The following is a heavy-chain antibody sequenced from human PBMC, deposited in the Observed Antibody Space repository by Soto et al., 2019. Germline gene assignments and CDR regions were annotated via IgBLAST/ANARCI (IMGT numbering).Heavy chain of an antibody. J-gene: IGHJ3*02. Sequence: ASVKVSCKASGYTFTGYYMHWVRQAPGQGLEWMGWINPNSGGTNYAQKFQGWVTMTRDTPISTAYMELSRLRSDDTAVYYCATSMYSSSWYGADAFDIWGQGTMVTVSS. V-gene: IGHV1-2*04. D-gene: IGHD6-13*01. CDR2: INPNSGGT. CDR3: ATSMYSSSWYGADAFDI. CDR1: GYTFTGYY.